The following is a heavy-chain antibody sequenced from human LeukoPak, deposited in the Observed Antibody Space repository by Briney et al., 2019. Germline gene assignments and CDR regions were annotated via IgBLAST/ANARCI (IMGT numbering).Heavy chain of an antibody. J-gene: IGHJ6*04. Sequence: GGSLRLSCAVSGFTFSSYEMNWVRQAPGRGLEWVSYISSSGSTIYYADPVKGRFTISRDNAKNSLYLQMNSLRAEDTAVYYCSELGITVIGGVWGKGTTVTISS. V-gene: IGHV3-48*03. CDR3: SELGITVIGGV. CDR1: GFTFSSYE. CDR2: ISSSGSTI. D-gene: IGHD3-10*02.